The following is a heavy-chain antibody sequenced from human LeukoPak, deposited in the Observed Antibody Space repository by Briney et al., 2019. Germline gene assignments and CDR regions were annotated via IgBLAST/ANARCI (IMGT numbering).Heavy chain of an antibody. CDR3: ARLYCSSTSCYTPYYYYYMDV. CDR2: MNPNSGNT. J-gene: IGHJ6*03. D-gene: IGHD2-2*02. CDR1: GYTFTSYD. V-gene: IGHV1-8*01. Sequence: ASVKVSSKASGYTFTSYDINWVRQATGQGLEWMGWMNPNSGNTGYAQKFQGRVTMTRNTSISTAYMELSSLRSEDTAVYYCARLYCSSTSCYTPYYYYYMDVWGKGTTVTVSS.